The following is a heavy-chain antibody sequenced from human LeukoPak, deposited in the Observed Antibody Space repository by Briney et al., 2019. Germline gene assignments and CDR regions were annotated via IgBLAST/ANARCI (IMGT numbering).Heavy chain of an antibody. V-gene: IGHV3-23*01. CDR2: LSDSGVTT. D-gene: IGHD2/OR15-2a*01. J-gene: IGHJ4*02. CDR3: AKQRGIYMYRPFED. CDR1: GFTFSGYG. Sequence: RGGSLRLSCAGSGFTFSGYGMSWFRQAPGKGLEWVSGLSDSGVTTYYADSVKGRFTISRDNAKNALYLQMNSLRAEDTAIYYCAKQRGIYMYRPFEDWGQGTLVTVSS.